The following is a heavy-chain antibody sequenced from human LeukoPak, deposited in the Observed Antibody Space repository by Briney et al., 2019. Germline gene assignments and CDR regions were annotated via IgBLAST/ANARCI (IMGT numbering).Heavy chain of an antibody. J-gene: IGHJ3*02. CDR2: MNPNSGNT. V-gene: IGHV1-8*01. CDR1: GYTFTSYD. D-gene: IGHD3-22*01. Sequence: ASVKVSCKASGYTFTSYDINWVQQATGQGLEWMGWMNPNSGNTGYAQKFQGRVTMTRNTSISTAYMELSSLRSEDTAVYYCARYYYDSSGSNDAFDIWGQGTMVTVSS. CDR3: ARYYYDSSGSNDAFDI.